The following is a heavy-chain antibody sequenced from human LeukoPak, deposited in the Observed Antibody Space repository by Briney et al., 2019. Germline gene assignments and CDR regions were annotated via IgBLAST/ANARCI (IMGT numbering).Heavy chain of an antibody. Sequence: PGGSLRLSCAASGFTFSSYEMNWVRQAPGKGLEWVSYISSSGSTIYYADSVKGRFTISRDNAKNSLYLQMNSLGAEDTAVYYCAGVGGSGSYYNSWFDPWGQGTLVTVSS. J-gene: IGHJ5*02. V-gene: IGHV3-48*03. CDR1: GFTFSSYE. CDR3: AGVGGSGSYYNSWFDP. D-gene: IGHD3-10*01. CDR2: ISSSGSTI.